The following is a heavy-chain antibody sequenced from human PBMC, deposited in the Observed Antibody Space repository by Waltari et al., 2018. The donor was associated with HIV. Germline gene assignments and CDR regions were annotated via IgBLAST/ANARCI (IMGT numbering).Heavy chain of an antibody. CDR3: AKRLYCTNGVCIRAYYFDY. V-gene: IGHV3-23*01. CDR2: ISGSGGST. Sequence: EVQLLESGGGLVQPGGSLRLSCAASGFTFRSYAMSWVRQAPGKGLEWVSAISGSGGSTYYADSVKGRFTISRDNSKNTLYLQMNSLRAEDTAVYYCAKRLYCTNGVCIRAYYFDYWGQGTLVTVSS. J-gene: IGHJ4*02. CDR1: GFTFRSYA. D-gene: IGHD2-8*01.